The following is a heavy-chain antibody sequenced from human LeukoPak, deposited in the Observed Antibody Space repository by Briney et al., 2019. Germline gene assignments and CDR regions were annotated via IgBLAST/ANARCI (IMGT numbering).Heavy chain of an antibody. V-gene: IGHV4-59*02. CDR3: ARGAAPGDF. J-gene: IGHJ4*02. Sequence: SETLSLTCTVSGDSVTTYYWSWVRHPPGKGLEWVGAIYYSGNTRGSTNYNPSLKSRVTMSVDTSKNQFSLRLTSVSAADTATYFCARGAAPGDFWGQGILVIVPS. D-gene: IGHD6-25*01. CDR2: IYYSGNTRGST. CDR1: GDSVTTYY.